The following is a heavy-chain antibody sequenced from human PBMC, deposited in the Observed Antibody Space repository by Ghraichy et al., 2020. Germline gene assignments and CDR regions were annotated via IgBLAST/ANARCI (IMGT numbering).Heavy chain of an antibody. CDR2: INHSGST. J-gene: IGHJ4*02. V-gene: IGHV4-34*01. CDR3: ARATGYSSGWYNY. D-gene: IGHD6-19*01. CDR1: GGSFSGYY. Sequence: SETLSLTCAVYGGSFSGYYWSWIRQPPGKGLEWIGEINHSGSTNYNPSLKSRVTISVDTSKNQFSLKLSSVTAAATAVYYCARATGYSSGWYNYWGQGTLVTVSS.